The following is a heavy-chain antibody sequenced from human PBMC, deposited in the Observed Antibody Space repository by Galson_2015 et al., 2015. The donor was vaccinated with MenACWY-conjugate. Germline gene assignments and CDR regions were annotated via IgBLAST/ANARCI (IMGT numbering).Heavy chain of an antibody. V-gene: IGHV3-21*04. CDR2: ISSSSIYI. Sequence: SLRLSCAASGFTFSTYSMNWVRQAPGKGLEWVSSISSSSIYIYYTDSVKGRFTISRDNAKNSLCLQMNSLRTEDTALYFCAKDWAGYSSGWYNYYHAMDVWGQGTAVTVSS. CDR1: GFTFSTYS. D-gene: IGHD6-19*01. CDR3: AKDWAGYSSGWYNYYHAMDV. J-gene: IGHJ6*02.